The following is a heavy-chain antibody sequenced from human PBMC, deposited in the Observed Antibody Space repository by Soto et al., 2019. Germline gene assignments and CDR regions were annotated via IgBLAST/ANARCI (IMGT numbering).Heavy chain of an antibody. Sequence: EVPLVESGGGLVQPGRSLRLSCAASGFTFGDYAIHWVRQAPGKGLEWVSGITWNSGGIGYADSVKGRFTISRDNAKNSLFLQMNSLRAEDTALYYCAKGIGGYRHVAFDIWGQGTMVTVSS. J-gene: IGHJ3*02. V-gene: IGHV3-9*01. D-gene: IGHD2-15*01. CDR2: ITWNSGGI. CDR1: GFTFGDYA. CDR3: AKGIGGYRHVAFDI.